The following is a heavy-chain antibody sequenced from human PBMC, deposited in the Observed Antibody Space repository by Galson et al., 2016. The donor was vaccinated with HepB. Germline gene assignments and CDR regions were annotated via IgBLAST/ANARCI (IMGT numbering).Heavy chain of an antibody. CDR2: MYHSEYT. J-gene: IGHJ4*02. CDR1: GGSFTNNNW. CDR3: VRVWGKYFDY. D-gene: IGHD7-27*01. Sequence: SETLSLTCAVSGGSFTNNNWWSWVRQPPGKGLEWIGEMYHSEYTNYNPSLKSRVTMSVDKSKNQFSLRLFAVTAADTAVYHCVRVWGKYFDYWGQGALVTVSS. V-gene: IGHV4-4*02.